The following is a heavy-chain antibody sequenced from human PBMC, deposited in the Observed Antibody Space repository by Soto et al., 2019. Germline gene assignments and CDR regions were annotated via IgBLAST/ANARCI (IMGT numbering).Heavy chain of an antibody. D-gene: IGHD1-7*01. CDR3: AKDRRAGGNYGFYSDF. V-gene: IGHV3-23*01. Sequence: GGSLRLSCAASGFTFSSYGMTGVRQAPGKGLEWVSFSSATGAGTYYADSVKGRFTISRDNSKNTLYLQMTSLRADDTAVYYCAKDRRAGGNYGFYSDFWGQGALVTVSS. CDR2: SSATGAGT. J-gene: IGHJ4*02. CDR1: GFTFSSYG.